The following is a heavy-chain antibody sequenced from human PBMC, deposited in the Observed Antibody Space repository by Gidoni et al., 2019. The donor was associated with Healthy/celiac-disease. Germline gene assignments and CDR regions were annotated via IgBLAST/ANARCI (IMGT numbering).Heavy chain of an antibody. Sequence: QITLKESGPTLMKPTQTLTLTCTFSGFSLTRSGAGVGWIRQPPGKALEWLGVIYWGDETSYSSSLNSRLTITKDTSKNQVVLTMTNMDSVDTATYYCAHRRPDTSGKGPGRDAYGIWGQGTMVTVSS. D-gene: IGHD2-15*01. J-gene: IGHJ3*02. CDR2: IYWGDET. V-gene: IGHV2-5*02. CDR1: GFSLTRSGAG. CDR3: AHRRPDTSGKGPGRDAYGI.